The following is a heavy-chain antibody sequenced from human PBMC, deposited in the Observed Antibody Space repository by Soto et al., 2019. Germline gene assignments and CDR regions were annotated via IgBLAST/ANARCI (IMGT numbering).Heavy chain of an antibody. CDR1: GFTFSSYS. CDR3: AKCIQINWKYDAFHI. CDR2: ITSGGTT. J-gene: IGHJ3*02. D-gene: IGHD1-7*01. Sequence: EVKLLESGGGLVQPGGSLRLSCAASGFTFSSYSMSWVRQAPGKGLEYVSHITSGGTTYYADSVKGRFTISRDSSTNTLYLQMNSLRAEDTALYYCAKCIQINWKYDAFHIWGQGTMVTVSS. V-gene: IGHV3-23*01.